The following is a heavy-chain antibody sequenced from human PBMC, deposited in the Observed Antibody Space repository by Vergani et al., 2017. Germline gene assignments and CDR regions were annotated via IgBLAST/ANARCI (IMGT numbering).Heavy chain of an antibody. CDR2: ISGSGGST. D-gene: IGHD6-13*01. CDR3: AKDQRYSSSCLLDY. V-gene: IGHV3-23*01. Sequence: EVQLLESGGGLVQPGGSLRLSCAASGFTFISYAMSWARQAPGKGLEWVSAISGSGGSTYYADSVKGRFTISRDNSKNTLYLQMNSLRAEDTAVYYCAKDQRYSSSCLLDYWGQGTLVTVSS. CDR1: GFTFISYA. J-gene: IGHJ4*02.